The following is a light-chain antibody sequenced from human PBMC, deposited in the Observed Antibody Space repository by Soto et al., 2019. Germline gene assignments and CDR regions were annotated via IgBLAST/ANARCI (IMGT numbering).Light chain of an antibody. J-gene: IGKJ2*01. Sequence: EIVLTQSPGTLSLSPGERATLSCRASQSVSSSYLAWYQQKPGQAPRLLIFGASSRATGIPDRFSGSGSGTDFTLIISRLEPEDSAVYYCHQYGSSPPYTFGQGTKLEIK. V-gene: IGKV3-20*01. CDR2: GAS. CDR1: QSVSSSY. CDR3: HQYGSSPPYT.